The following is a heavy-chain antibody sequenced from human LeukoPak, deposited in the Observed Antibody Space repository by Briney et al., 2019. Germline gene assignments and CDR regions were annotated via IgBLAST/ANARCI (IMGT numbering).Heavy chain of an antibody. Sequence: GGSLRLSCAASGFTFSSYGMHWVRQAPGNGLEWVAVISYDGSNKYYADSVKGRFTISRDNSKNTLYLQMNSLRAEDTAVYYCAKALYDFWSGYHIYYGMDVWGQGTTVTVSS. V-gene: IGHV3-30*18. CDR3: AKALYDFWSGYHIYYGMDV. CDR1: GFTFSSYG. CDR2: ISYDGSNK. J-gene: IGHJ6*02. D-gene: IGHD3-3*01.